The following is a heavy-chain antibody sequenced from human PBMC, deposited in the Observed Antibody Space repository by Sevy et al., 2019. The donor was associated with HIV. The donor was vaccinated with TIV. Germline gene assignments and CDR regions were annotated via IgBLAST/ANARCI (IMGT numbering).Heavy chain of an antibody. V-gene: IGHV3-7*01. CDR2: INLDGSET. CDR3: ARLFYGSPDH. D-gene: IGHD3-10*01. J-gene: IGHJ4*02. CDR1: GFIFSSYW. Sequence: GGSLRLSCAASGFIFSSYWMSWVRQAPGKGLEWPATINLDGSETFYVDSVKRRFTISRHNLRKSVYLQMTSLRAEDTAVYYCARLFYGSPDHWGQGTLATVSS.